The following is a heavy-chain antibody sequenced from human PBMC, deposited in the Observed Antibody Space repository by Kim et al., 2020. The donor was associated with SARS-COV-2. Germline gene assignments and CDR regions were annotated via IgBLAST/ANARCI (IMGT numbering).Heavy chain of an antibody. D-gene: IGHD3-9*01. J-gene: IGHJ4*02. CDR3: ATNQRYYDILTGPPDDY. Sequence: GGSLRLSCAASGFTFSSYSMNWVRQAPGKGLEWVSSISSSSSYIYYADSVKGRFTISRDNAKNSLYLQMNSLRAEDTAVYYCATNQRYYDILTGPPDDYWGQGTLVTVSS. V-gene: IGHV3-21*04. CDR2: ISSSSSYI. CDR1: GFTFSSYS.